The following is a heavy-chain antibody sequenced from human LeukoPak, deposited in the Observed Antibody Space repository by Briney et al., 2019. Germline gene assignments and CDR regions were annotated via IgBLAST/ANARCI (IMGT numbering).Heavy chain of an antibody. CDR1: GFTFSSYG. J-gene: IGHJ3*02. CDR3: EKEAGSARCLFLYAFDI. V-gene: IGHV3-30*18. Sequence: GGSLRLSCAASGFTFSSYGMHWVRQAPGKGLEWVSVIRDNGSNKHYADSVKGRFTISRDNSKNTVYLQKNSLRAEETDVYYCEKEAGSARCLFLYAFDIWGQGTMVTVSS. CDR2: IRDNGSNK. D-gene: IGHD6-19*01.